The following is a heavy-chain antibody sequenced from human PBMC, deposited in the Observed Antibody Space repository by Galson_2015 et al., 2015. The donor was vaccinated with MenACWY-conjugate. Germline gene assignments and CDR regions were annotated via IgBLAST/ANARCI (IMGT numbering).Heavy chain of an antibody. V-gene: IGHV3-74*01. CDR1: GFTFNNYW. D-gene: IGHD1-1*01. CDR2: IKADGSFS. J-gene: IGHJ4*02. CDR3: ARDNNWSLDS. Sequence: SLRLSCAASGFTFNNYWMHWVRQPPGKGLEWISYIKADGSFSYYADTVKGRFTISTDNAKNMVYLQMDGLGDEDTAVYFCARDNNWSLDSWGQGTLVTVSS.